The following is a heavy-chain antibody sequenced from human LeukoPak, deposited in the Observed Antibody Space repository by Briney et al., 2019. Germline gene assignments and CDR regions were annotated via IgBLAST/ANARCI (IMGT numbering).Heavy chain of an antibody. CDR1: GFTFSDYS. CDR2: ISTGGDTI. CDR3: ARGPPLFDP. Sequence: PGGSLRLSCAVSGFTFSDYSMNWVRQPPGKGLEWISYISTGGDTIYYADSVKGRFTISSDNAKKSLYLQMNSLRVEDTAVYYRARGPPLFDPWGQGTLVTVSS. V-gene: IGHV3-48*01. J-gene: IGHJ5*02.